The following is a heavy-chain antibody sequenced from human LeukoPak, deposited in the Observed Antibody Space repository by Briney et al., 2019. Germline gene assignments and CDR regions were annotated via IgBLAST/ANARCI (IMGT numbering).Heavy chain of an antibody. CDR2: IYSSGST. V-gene: IGHV4-59*01. D-gene: IGHD3-16*01. Sequence: SETLSLTCTVSGGSINRYYWSWIRQTPGKGLEWIGYIYSSGSTNYNPSLKSRVIISVDTSKNQFSLKLNSVTAADTAVFYCAGGPTTYYFDNWGQGTLVTVSS. CDR1: GGSINRYY. J-gene: IGHJ4*02. CDR3: AGGPTTYYFDN.